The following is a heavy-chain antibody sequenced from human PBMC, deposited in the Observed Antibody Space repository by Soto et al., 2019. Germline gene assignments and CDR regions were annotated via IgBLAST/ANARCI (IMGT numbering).Heavy chain of an antibody. Sequence: SETLSLTCTVSGASIGSHYWTWIRQPPGKGLEWIGYIYHSGSRNYKPSLQRRLTMSVETSKNQFSLNLTSVTAADTAIYYCATSNTTCPGCYSWGQGTLVTVSS. D-gene: IGHD1-26*01. CDR3: ATSNTTCPGCYS. CDR1: GASIGSHY. J-gene: IGHJ5*02. CDR2: IYHSGSR. V-gene: IGHV4-59*11.